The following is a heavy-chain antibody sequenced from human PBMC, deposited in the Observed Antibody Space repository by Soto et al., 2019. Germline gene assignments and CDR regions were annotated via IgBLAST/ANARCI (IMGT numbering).Heavy chain of an antibody. D-gene: IGHD2-2*01. V-gene: IGHV4-4*07. Sequence: SETLSLTCTVSGGSISSYYWSWIRQPAGKGLEWIGRIYTSGSTNYNPSLKSRVTMSVDTSKNQFSLKVSSVTAADTAVYYCARDKDHCSSSTCYPSETYGMDVWGQGTTVT. CDR3: ARDKDHCSSSTCYPSETYGMDV. CDR1: GGSISSYY. J-gene: IGHJ6*02. CDR2: IYTSGST.